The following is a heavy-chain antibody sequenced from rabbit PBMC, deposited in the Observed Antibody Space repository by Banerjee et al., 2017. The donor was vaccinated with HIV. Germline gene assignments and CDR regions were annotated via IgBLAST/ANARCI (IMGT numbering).Heavy chain of an antibody. CDR3: VRVGLYAGYADYGYATAYNL. CDR1: GFSFSSSYW. Sequence: QSLEESGGDLVKPGASLTLTCTASGFSFSSSYWICWVRQAPGKGLEWIACINTSSGNTVYASWAKGRFTISKTSSTTVTLQMTSLTAADTATYFCVRVGLYAGYADYGYATAYNLWGPGTLVTVS. J-gene: IGHJ4*01. V-gene: IGHV1S40*01. D-gene: IGHD6-1*01. CDR2: INTSSGNT.